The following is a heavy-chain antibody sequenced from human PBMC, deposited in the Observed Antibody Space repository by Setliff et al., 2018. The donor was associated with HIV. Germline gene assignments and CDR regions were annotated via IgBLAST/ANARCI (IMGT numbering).Heavy chain of an antibody. D-gene: IGHD3-16*01. CDR3: ATSLPPGISYVYDAFDI. J-gene: IGHJ3*02. CDR2: ISGSGGVT. V-gene: IGHV3-23*01. CDR1: GFAFSASA. Sequence: PGGSLRLSCAASGFAFSASAMSWVRQAPGKGLEWVTDISGSGGVTYYADSVRGRFTVSRDNAKNSLYLQMNSLRAEDTAVYYCATSLPPGISYVYDAFDIWGQGTMVTVSS.